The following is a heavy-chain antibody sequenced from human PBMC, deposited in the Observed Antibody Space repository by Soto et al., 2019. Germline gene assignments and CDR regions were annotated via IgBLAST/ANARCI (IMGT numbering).Heavy chain of an antibody. D-gene: IGHD6-19*01. CDR2: ISSSSSTI. CDR3: AASIAVTRRYFDN. CDR1: GFTFNSYS. Sequence: GGSLRLSCAASGFTFNSYSMNWVRQAPGKGLEWVAYISSSSSTIYYADSVKGRFTISRDNAKNSLYLQMNSLRAEDTAVYYCAASIAVTRRYFDNWGQGTLVTVSS. J-gene: IGHJ4*02. V-gene: IGHV3-48*01.